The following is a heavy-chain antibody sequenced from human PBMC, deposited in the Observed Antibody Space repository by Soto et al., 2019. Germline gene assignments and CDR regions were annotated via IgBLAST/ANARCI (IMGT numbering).Heavy chain of an antibody. V-gene: IGHV3-30*18. Sequence: GGSLRLSCVASGFTFGSHGMHWVRQAPGKGLEWVAVISYDETNEHYVDSVKGRFTISREYSKSILYLEINRLRPEDTAVYKCAKDLRTTISDYGMDVWGQGTTVAVSS. CDR1: GFTFGSHG. J-gene: IGHJ6*02. CDR2: ISYDETNE. CDR3: AKDLRTTISDYGMDV.